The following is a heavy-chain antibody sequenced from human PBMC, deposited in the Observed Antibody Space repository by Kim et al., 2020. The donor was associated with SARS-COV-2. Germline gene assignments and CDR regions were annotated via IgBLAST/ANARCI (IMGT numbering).Heavy chain of an antibody. CDR2: IYYTGSS. CDR1: GGSISSGDYY. D-gene: IGHD2-21*02. Sequence: SETLSLTCTVSGGSISSGDYYWSWIRQPPGKGLEWIGYIYYTGSSHYNPSLNSRVTISIDTSKNQFSLKVSSVTAADTAVYYFAGGPPIGGGDGYLNWGQGTLVTVSS. J-gene: IGHJ4*02. V-gene: IGHV4-30-4*01. CDR3: AGGPPIGGGDGYLN.